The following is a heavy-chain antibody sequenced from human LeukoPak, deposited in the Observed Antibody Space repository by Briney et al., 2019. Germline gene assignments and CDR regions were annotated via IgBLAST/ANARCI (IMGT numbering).Heavy chain of an antibody. D-gene: IGHD4-17*01. J-gene: IGHJ6*02. CDR1: GFTVSSNY. CDR3: ARDVRGTTVTTHPPYYYYGMDV. V-gene: IGHV3-53*05. CDR2: IYSGGST. Sequence: TGGSLRLSCAASGFTVSSNYMSWVRQAPGKGLEWVSVIYSGGSTYYADSVKGRFTISSDNSKNTLYLQMNSLRAEDTAVYYCARDVRGTTVTTHPPYYYYGMDVWGQGTTVTVSS.